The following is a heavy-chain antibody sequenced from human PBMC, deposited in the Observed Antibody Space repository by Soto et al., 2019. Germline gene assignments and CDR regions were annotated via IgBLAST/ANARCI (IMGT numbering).Heavy chain of an antibody. Sequence: GGSLRLSCAASGFTFNSYGIHWVRQAPGKGLEWVAVIYYDGSNKYYADSVKGRFTISRDNSKNTLYLQMNSLRAEDTALYYCARAQYSSSWYPFDYWGQGTLVTVSS. D-gene: IGHD6-13*01. CDR1: GFTFNSYG. CDR2: IYYDGSNK. CDR3: ARAQYSSSWYPFDY. V-gene: IGHV3-33*08. J-gene: IGHJ4*02.